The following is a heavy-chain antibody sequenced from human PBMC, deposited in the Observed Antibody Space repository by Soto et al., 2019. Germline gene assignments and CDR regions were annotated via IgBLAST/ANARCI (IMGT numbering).Heavy chain of an antibody. J-gene: IGHJ5*02. D-gene: IGHD2-2*01. Sequence: ASVKVSCKASGGTFSSYTISWVRQAPGQGLEWMGRIIPILGIANYAQKFQGRVTITADKSTSTAYMELSSLRSEDTAVYYCARATGGCSSTSCYGIWFDPWGQGTLVTVSS. CDR3: ARATGGCSSTSCYGIWFDP. CDR1: GGTFSSYT. V-gene: IGHV1-69*02. CDR2: IIPILGIA.